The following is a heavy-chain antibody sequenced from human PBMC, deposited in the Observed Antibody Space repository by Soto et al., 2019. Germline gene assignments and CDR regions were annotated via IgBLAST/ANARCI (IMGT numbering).Heavy chain of an antibody. CDR3: TRGSYSAYETSPLSFDC. CDR1: GFTYRGIA. Sequence: GGSLRLPCPASGFTYRGIAMRWFRQPPGKGQESKGCIRSRSLDGTTEYTASVRGRLTSSRDDSQSISYLQMHSQRSHHTAVYYSTRGSYSAYETSPLSFDCWDQGTRVAVSS. J-gene: IGHJ4*02. CDR2: IRSRSLDGTT. D-gene: IGHD5-12*01. V-gene: IGHV3-49*01.